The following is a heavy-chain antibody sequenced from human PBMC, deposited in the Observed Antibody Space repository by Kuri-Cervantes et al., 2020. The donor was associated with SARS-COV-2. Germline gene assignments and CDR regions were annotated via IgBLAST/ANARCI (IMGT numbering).Heavy chain of an antibody. Sequence: GESLKISCAASGFTFSSYSMNWVRQAPGKGLEWVSSISSSSSYIYYADSVKGRFTISRDNAKNSLYLQTNSLRAEDTAVYYCAKGTTVRGVIITGPGVYWGQGTLVTVSS. V-gene: IGHV3-21*04. D-gene: IGHD3-10*01. J-gene: IGHJ4*02. CDR2: ISSSSSYI. CDR3: AKGTTVRGVIITGPGVY. CDR1: GFTFSSYS.